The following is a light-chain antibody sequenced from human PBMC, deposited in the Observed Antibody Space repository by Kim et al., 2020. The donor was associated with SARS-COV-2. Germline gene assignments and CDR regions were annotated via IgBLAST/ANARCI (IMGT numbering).Light chain of an antibody. V-gene: IGKV3-20*01. J-gene: IGKJ2*01. CDR3: QQYGSSPYT. CDR1: QSVSRSY. Sequence: PGERGTLSCRASQSVSRSYLAWYQQRPVQAPSLLFYDASNRATGLPDRFSGSVSGTDFTLTISRVEPEDVAVFYCQQYGSSPYTFGQGTKLEI. CDR2: DAS.